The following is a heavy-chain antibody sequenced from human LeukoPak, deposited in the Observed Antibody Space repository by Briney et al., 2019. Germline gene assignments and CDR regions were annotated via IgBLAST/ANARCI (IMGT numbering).Heavy chain of an antibody. CDR2: IFYSGRT. D-gene: IGHD6-13*01. CDR1: GGSISSYY. J-gene: IGHJ6*03. V-gene: IGHV4-59*01. Sequence: SETLSLTCTVSGGSISSYYWNWIRQPPGKGLEWIGYIFYSGRTNYNPSLKSRVTISVDTSKNWFSLRLTSVTAADTAVYYCARDLAAVGTGGYYYYYYYMDVWGKGTTVTVSS. CDR3: ARDLAAVGTGGYYYYYYYMDV.